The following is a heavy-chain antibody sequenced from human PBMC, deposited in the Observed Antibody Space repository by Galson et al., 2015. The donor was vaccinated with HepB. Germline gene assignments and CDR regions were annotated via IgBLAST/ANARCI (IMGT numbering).Heavy chain of an antibody. J-gene: IGHJ4*02. CDR2: IKSKYDGGTT. CDR3: TTDRADY. Sequence: SLRLSCAASGLTFSNTWMSWVRQAPGKGLEWVGRIKSKYDGGTTDYPAPVKGRFTISRDDSKNTLYLQMNSLKTEDTAVYYCTTDRADYWGQGTLVTVSS. CDR1: GLTFSNTW. V-gene: IGHV3-15*01.